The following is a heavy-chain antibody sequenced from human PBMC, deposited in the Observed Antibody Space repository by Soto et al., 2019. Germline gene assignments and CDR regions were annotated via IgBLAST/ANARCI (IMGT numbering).Heavy chain of an antibody. CDR3: ARDXLPIVVVVAATRNWFDP. J-gene: IGHJ5*02. Sequence: GASVKVSCKASGGTFSSYAISWVRQAPGQGLEWMGGIIPIFGTANYAQKFQGRVTITADESTSTAYMELSSLRSEDTAVYYCARDXLPIVVVVAATRNWFDPWGQGTLVTVSS. D-gene: IGHD2-15*01. V-gene: IGHV1-69*13. CDR1: GGTFSSYA. CDR2: IIPIFGTA.